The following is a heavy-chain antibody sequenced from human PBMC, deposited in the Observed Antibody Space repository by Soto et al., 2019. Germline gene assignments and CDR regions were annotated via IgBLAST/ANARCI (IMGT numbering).Heavy chain of an antibody. J-gene: IGHJ4*02. CDR3: APSPRYCSGGSCYYFDY. CDR2: ISDNGGST. D-gene: IGHD2-15*01. CDR1: GFTFSSFA. Sequence: PGGSLRLSCAASGFTFSSFAMSWVRQTPGKGLEWVSTISDNGGSTYYVDSVKGRFTISRDNSKNTLYLQMNSLRAEDTAVYYCAPSPRYCSGGSCYYFDYWGQGTLVTVSS. V-gene: IGHV3-23*01.